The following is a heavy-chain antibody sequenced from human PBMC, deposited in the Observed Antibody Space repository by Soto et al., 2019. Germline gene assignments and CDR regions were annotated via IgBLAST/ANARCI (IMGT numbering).Heavy chain of an antibody. CDR2: INAGNGNT. D-gene: IGHD2-21*01. V-gene: IGHV1-3*01. Sequence: ASVKVSCKASGYTFTSYAMHWVRQAPGQRLEWMGWINAGNGNTKYSQKFQGRVTITRDTSASTAYMELSSLRSEDTAVYYCARSMSTPYYFDYWGQGTLVTVSS. CDR1: GYTFTSYA. CDR3: ARSMSTPYYFDY. J-gene: IGHJ4*02.